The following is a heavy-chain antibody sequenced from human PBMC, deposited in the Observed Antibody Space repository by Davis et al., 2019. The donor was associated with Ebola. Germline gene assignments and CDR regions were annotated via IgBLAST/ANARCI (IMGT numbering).Heavy chain of an antibody. CDR1: EFSSRSYL. Sequence: PGGPLRFPFVPPEFSSRSYLFHWFGQAPGKGLEWVSRIDTDGSTTHYADSVRGRFTISIDNAKNTLFLQMNSLRADDTAVYYCARDVAGRAGYWGQGTLVTVSS. CDR2: IDTDGSTT. D-gene: IGHD1-14*01. CDR3: ARDVAGRAGY. J-gene: IGHJ4*01. V-gene: IGHV3-74*01.